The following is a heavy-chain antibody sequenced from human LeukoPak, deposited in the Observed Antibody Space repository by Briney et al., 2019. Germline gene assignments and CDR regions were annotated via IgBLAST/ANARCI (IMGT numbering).Heavy chain of an antibody. D-gene: IGHD3-22*01. CDR3: TTDLPRSSGYSVDD. J-gene: IGHJ4*02. CDR2: TKRRSDGGTT. CDR1: GFTFTDAW. V-gene: IGHV3-15*01. Sequence: KPAGSIRLSSTAYGFTFTDAWIGWVRQAPGKGLEWVGRTKRRSDGGTTDYAATVKGRFTISRDDSKDTLYLQMNSLKTDDTAMYYCTTDLPRSSGYSVDDWGQGTLVTVSS.